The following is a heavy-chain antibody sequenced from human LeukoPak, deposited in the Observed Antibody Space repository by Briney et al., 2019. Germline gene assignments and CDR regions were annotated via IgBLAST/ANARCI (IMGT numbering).Heavy chain of an antibody. J-gene: IGHJ4*02. V-gene: IGHV3-48*02. D-gene: IGHD3-10*01. CDR1: GFTFNTYS. CDR2: ISSSSDAI. Sequence: GGSLRLSCAASGFTFNTYSMTWVRQAPGNGLEWLSYISSSSDAIWYADSVKGRFTVSRDNAKNSLYLHMNSLRDEDTAVYYCARENWFKFDYWGQGSLVTVSS. CDR3: ARENWFKFDY.